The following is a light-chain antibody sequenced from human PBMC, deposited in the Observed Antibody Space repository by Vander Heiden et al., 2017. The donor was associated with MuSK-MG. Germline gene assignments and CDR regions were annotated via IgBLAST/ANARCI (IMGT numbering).Light chain of an antibody. V-gene: IGKV1-5*01. CDR2: DAS. CDR1: QSISSW. CDR3: QHYNSRRWT. Sequence: DIQMTQSPSTLSASVGDRVTITCRASQSISSWLAWYQQKPGKAPKLLIYDASSLESGVPSRFSGSGSGTEFTLTISSLQPDDFATYYCQHYNSRRWTFGLGTKVXIK. J-gene: IGKJ1*01.